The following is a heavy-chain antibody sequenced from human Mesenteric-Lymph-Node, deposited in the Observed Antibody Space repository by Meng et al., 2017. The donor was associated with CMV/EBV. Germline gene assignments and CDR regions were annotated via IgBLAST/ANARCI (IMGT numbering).Heavy chain of an antibody. D-gene: IGHD2-2*01. CDR3: ARPVGYCSDTSCYLAY. CDR2: INTDTGNP. J-gene: IGHJ4*02. Sequence: SGYPFTSYAMNWVRQAPGPGLEWMGWINTDTGNPTYAPGFTGRFVFSLDTSVSTAYLQISSLEAEDTAVYYCARPVGYCSDTSCYLAYWGQGTLVTVSS. V-gene: IGHV7-4-1*02. CDR1: GYPFTSYA.